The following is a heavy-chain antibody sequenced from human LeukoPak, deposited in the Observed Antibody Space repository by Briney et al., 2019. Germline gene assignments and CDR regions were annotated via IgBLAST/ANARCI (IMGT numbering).Heavy chain of an antibody. CDR2: INHSGST. CDR1: GGSFSGYY. D-gene: IGHD1-1*01. J-gene: IGHJ4*02. V-gene: IGHV4-34*01. CDR3: AGARARYRPKRDY. Sequence: SETLSLTCAVYGGSFSGYYWSWIRQPPGKGLEWIGEINHSGSTNYNPSLKSRVTISVDTSKNQFSLKLSSVTAADTAVYYCAGARARYRPKRDYWGQGTLVTVSS.